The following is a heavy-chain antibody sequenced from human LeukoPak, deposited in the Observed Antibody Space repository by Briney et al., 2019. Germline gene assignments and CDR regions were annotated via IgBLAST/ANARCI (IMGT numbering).Heavy chain of an antibody. Sequence: GGSLRLSCAASGFTLSSYAMSWVRQAPGKGLEWVSVISGSGGSTYYADSVKGRFTISRDNSKNTLYLQMNSLRAEDTAVYYCAKQDLVAGTETLFDYWGQGTLVTVSS. CDR2: ISGSGGST. CDR3: AKQDLVAGTETLFDY. V-gene: IGHV3-23*01. CDR1: GFTLSSYA. D-gene: IGHD6-19*01. J-gene: IGHJ4*02.